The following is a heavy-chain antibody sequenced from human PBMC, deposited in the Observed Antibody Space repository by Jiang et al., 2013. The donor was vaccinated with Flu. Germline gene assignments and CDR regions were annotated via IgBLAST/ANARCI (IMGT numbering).Heavy chain of an antibody. CDR2: INPSGGST. J-gene: IGHJ3*02. CDR3: ARDQGGNLPPDDAFDI. D-gene: IGHD4-23*01. CDR1: GYTFTSYY. V-gene: IGHV1-46*03. Sequence: SGAEVKKPGASVKVSCKASGYTFTSYYMHWVRQAPGQGLEWMGIINPSGGSTSYAQKFQGRVTMTRDTSTSTVYMELSSLRSEDTAVYYCARDQGGNLPPDDAFDIWGQGTMVTVSS.